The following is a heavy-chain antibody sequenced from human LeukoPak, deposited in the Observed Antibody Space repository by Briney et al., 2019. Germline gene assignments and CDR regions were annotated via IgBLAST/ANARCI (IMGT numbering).Heavy chain of an antibody. J-gene: IGHJ4*02. D-gene: IGHD6-19*01. CDR3: AKDSRRTSGWYYFDY. CDR2: ISDSGTRT. Sequence: TGGSLRLSCAASGFSFSSYDMGWVRQAPGEGLEWVSAISDSGTRTYFADSVKGRFTIPRDNFKNTLHLHMNSLRAEDTAVYCCAKDSRRTSGWYYFDYWGQGTLVTVSS. CDR1: GFSFSSYD. V-gene: IGHV3-23*01.